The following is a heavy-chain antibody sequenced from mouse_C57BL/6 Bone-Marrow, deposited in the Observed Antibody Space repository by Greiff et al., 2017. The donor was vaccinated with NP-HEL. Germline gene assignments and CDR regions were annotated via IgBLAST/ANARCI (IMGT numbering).Heavy chain of an antibody. CDR2: IDPEDGDT. CDR1: GFNIKDYY. D-gene: IGHD1-1*01. Sequence: EVQLQQSGAELVRPGASVKLSCTASGFNIKDYYMHWVKQRPEQGLEWIGRIDPEDGDTEYAPKFQGKATMTADTSSNTAYLQLSSLTSEDTAVYYCTTITTVVDYDMDYWGQGTSVTVSS. V-gene: IGHV14-1*01. J-gene: IGHJ4*01. CDR3: TTITTVVDYDMDY.